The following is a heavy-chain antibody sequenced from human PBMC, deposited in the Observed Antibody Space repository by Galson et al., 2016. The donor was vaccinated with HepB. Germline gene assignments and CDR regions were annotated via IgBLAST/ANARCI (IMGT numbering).Heavy chain of an antibody. CDR3: AKSGYGSGSYPGY. CDR1: GFIFSSYG. Sequence: LRLSCAASGFIFSSYGMHWVRQAPGKGLEWVAIISYDGSNKYYADSVKGRFTISRDNSKNTLYLQMNSLRAEDTAVYYCAKSGYGSGSYPGYWGQGTLVTVSS. CDR2: ISYDGSNK. D-gene: IGHD3-10*01. J-gene: IGHJ4*02. V-gene: IGHV3-30*18.